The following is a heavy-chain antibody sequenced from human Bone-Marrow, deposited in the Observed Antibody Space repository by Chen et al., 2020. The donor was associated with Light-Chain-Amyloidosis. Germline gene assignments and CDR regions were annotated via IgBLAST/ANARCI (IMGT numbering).Heavy chain of an antibody. CDR3: VKDRDGVGED. CDR1: GFRFSDND. D-gene: IGHD1-26*01. J-gene: IGHJ4*02. CDR2: IRDKGNRHPT. V-gene: IGHV3-72*01. Sequence: EVQLVESGGDLVQPGGPVRLSCAASGFRFSDNDMDWVRQAPGKGLEWVARIRDKGNRHPTEYAASVKGRFTISRDDSKNSVYLQMNSLSTEDTAVYYCVKDRDGVGEDWGQGTLVTVSS.